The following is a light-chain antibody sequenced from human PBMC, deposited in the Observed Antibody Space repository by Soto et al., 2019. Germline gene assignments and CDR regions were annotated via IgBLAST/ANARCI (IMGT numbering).Light chain of an antibody. J-gene: IGKJ4*01. V-gene: IGKV1-12*01. CDR1: QGMSSW. CDR3: QQANSFPLT. Sequence: SVTASVGDRVTITCRSGQGMSSWLAWYQQKPGKAPKLLIYAASSLQSGVPSRFSGSGSGTDFTLTISSLQPEDFAHSYCQQANSFPLTFRGRSKVDI. CDR2: AAS.